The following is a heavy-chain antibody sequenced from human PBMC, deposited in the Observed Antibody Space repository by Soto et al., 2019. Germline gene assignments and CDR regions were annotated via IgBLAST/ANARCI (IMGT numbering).Heavy chain of an antibody. V-gene: IGHV1-69*01. CDR2: IIPIFGTA. CDR1: GGTFSSYA. CDR3: ARSFPEGFVGGGYYYYGMDV. J-gene: IGHJ6*02. D-gene: IGHD2-15*01. Sequence: QVQLVQSGAEVKKPGSSVKVSCKASGGTFSSYAISWVRQAPGQGLEWMGGIIPIFGTANYAQKFQGRVTITADESTGKAYMELSSLGSEDTAVYYCARSFPEGFVGGGYYYYGMDVWGQGTTVTVSS.